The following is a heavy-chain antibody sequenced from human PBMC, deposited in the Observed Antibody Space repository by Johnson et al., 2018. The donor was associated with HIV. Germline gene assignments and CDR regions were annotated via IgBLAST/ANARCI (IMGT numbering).Heavy chain of an antibody. J-gene: IGHJ3*01. CDR1: GFGFGSYA. V-gene: IGHV3-23*04. CDR2: LSGTGRTT. D-gene: IGHD2-8*02. Sequence: VQLVESGGGLVQPGGSLRLSCAASGFGFGSYAMSWVRQAPGKGLEWVSALSGTGRTTHYADSVKGRFTSSRDNSKNTLYLQMNSLRAEDTAVYYCARALVVYARDAFVFWGQGTMVTVSS. CDR3: ARALVVYARDAFVF.